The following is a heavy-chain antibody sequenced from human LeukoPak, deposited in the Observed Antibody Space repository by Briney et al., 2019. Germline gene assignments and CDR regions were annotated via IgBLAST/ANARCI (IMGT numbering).Heavy chain of an antibody. Sequence: PSETLSLTCSVSSGYISSYYCSWIRQPPGKGLEWIGYIYYTGSTNYNPSLKSRVTISVDTSKNQFSLKLNSVTSINTAVYYCARELCSTTTCYFDYWGQGTLVTVSS. V-gene: IGHV4-59*01. J-gene: IGHJ4*02. CDR2: IYYTGST. D-gene: IGHD2-2*01. CDR3: ARELCSTTTCYFDY. CDR1: SGYISSYY.